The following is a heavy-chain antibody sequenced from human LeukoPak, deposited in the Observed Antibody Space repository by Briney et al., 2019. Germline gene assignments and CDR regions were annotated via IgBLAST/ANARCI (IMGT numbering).Heavy chain of an antibody. J-gene: IGHJ4*02. CDR3: ARSVYSSSCYH. CDR1: GFTFSSYW. Sequence: GGSLRLSCAASGFTFSSYWMHWVRQAPGKGLVWVSRINTDGSSTSYADSVKGRFTISRDNAKSTLYLQMNSLRAEDTAVYYCARSVYSSSCYHWGQGTLVTVSS. D-gene: IGHD6-13*01. CDR2: INTDGSST. V-gene: IGHV3-74*01.